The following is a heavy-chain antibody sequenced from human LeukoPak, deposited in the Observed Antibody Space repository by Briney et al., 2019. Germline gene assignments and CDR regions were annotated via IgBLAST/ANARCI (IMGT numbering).Heavy chain of an antibody. CDR3: AKTGGIAAAH. V-gene: IGHV3-23*01. CDR2: ISGSGGST. CDR1: GFTFNMYT. J-gene: IGHJ4*02. Sequence: GGSLRLSCAASGFTFNMYTMNWVRQAPGKGLEWVSAISGSGGSTYYADSVKGRFTISRDNSKNTLYLQMNSLRAEDTALYYCAKTGGIAAAHWGQGTLVTVSS. D-gene: IGHD6-13*01.